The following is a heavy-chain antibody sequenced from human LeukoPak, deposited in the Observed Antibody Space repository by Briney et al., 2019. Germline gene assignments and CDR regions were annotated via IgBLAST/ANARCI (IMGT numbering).Heavy chain of an antibody. D-gene: IGHD3-22*01. V-gene: IGHV3-74*01. CDR3: AGGVYYDRSFAY. J-gene: IGHJ4*02. Sequence: GGSLRLSCAASGFTFSRYWMHWVRQAPGKGLVGVSRINSDGSRISYADSVKGRFTISRDNAKNTLYLQMNSLRAADTAVYYCAGGVYYDRSFAYWGQGTLVTVSS. CDR2: INSDGSRI. CDR1: GFTFSRYW.